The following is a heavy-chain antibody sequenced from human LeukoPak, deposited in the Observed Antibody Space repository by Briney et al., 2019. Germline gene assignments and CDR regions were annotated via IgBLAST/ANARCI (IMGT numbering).Heavy chain of an antibody. CDR1: GGTFSSYA. V-gene: IGHV1-69*05. J-gene: IGHJ4*02. Sequence: GASVKVSCKASGGTFSSYAISWVRQAPGQGLGWMGGIIPIFGTANYAQKFQGRVTITTDESTSTAYMELSSLRSEDTAVYYCARGYGYNATFDYWGQGTLVTVSS. CDR3: ARGYGYNATFDY. CDR2: IIPIFGTA. D-gene: IGHD5-24*01.